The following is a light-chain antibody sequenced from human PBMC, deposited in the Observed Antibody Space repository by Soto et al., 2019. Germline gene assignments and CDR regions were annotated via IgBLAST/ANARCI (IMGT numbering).Light chain of an antibody. Sequence: DIQMTQSPSSLSASVGDRVTITCRASQSISNYLNWYQQKPWKAPKLLMYAASSLQSGVPSRFSGSGSGTDFTLTISSLQPEDFATYYCQQSYSTPRTFGQGTKVEI. J-gene: IGKJ1*01. CDR1: QSISNY. CDR2: AAS. V-gene: IGKV1-39*01. CDR3: QQSYSTPRT.